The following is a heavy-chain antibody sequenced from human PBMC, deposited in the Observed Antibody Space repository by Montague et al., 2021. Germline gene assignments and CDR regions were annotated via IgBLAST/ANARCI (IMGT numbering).Heavy chain of an antibody. V-gene: IGHV4-59*08. J-gene: IGHJ5*02. Sequence: SETVSLTCTVSSGSIFHAHWSWVRQPPGKGLEWLGSMFYGGATSNNPSLKSRVTMSIDTSTHQFYLKLSFVTAADTAVYYCAKQDYFVSGTSYKGFEPWGQGILVTVSS. CDR3: AKQDYFVSGTSYKGFEP. CDR2: MFYGGAT. CDR1: SGSIFHAH. D-gene: IGHD3-10*01.